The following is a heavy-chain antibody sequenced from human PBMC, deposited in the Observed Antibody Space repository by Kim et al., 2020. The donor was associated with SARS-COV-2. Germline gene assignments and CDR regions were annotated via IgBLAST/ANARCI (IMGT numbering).Heavy chain of an antibody. D-gene: IGHD3-16*01. CDR1: GLTFSSYS. CDR3: VNEGYYGMDV. V-gene: IGHV3-21*01. J-gene: IGHJ6*02. Sequence: GGSLRLSCAASGLTFSSYSMNWVRQAPGKGLEWVSSISSSSNYIYYADSVKGRFTISRDNAKNSLYLQMNNLRVEDTAVYYCVNEGYYGMDVWGQGTTVTVSS. CDR2: ISSSSNYI.